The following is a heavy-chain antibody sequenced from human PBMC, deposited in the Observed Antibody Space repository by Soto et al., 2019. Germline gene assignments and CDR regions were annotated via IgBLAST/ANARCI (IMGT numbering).Heavy chain of an antibody. V-gene: IGHV4-34*01. CDR2: INHSGST. CDR1: GGSFSGYY. CDR3: ARVKYHYYGSGSYFYYHYYYMDV. Sequence: SETLSLTCAVYGGSFSGYYWSWIRQPPGKGLEWIGEINHSGSTNYNPSLKSRVTISVDTSKNQFSLKLSSVTAADTAVYYCARVKYHYYGSGSYFYYHYYYMDVWGKGTTVTVSS. J-gene: IGHJ6*03. D-gene: IGHD3-10*01.